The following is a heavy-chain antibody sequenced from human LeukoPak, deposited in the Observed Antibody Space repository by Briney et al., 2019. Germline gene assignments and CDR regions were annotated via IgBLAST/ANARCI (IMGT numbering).Heavy chain of an antibody. CDR3: VRGDTYGCLGY. V-gene: IGHV6-1*01. D-gene: IGHD3-10*01. CDR2: TYYRSKWYK. Sequence: SQTLSLTCSISGDSVSGNSAAWNWIRQSPSGGLEWLGRTYYRSKWYKDYALSMKSRISINPDTSKNQFSLQLNSVTPEDTAVYYCVRGDTYGCLGYWGQGTPVTVSS. CDR1: GDSVSGNSAA. J-gene: IGHJ4*02.